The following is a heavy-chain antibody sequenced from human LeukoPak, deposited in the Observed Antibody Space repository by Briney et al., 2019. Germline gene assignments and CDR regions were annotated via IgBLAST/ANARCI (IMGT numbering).Heavy chain of an antibody. V-gene: IGHV3-30*04. CDR3: ARGRAGIAAAGFDY. CDR2: ISFDGANK. J-gene: IGHJ4*02. D-gene: IGHD6-13*01. Sequence: QPGGSVSLSCATSGFTFSMSSMHWVRLAPGKGLEWLAGISFDGANKFSGDSVKGRFSISRDNSKNTLYLQMNSLGLDDTAVYFCARGRAGIAAAGFDYWGQGTLVTVSS. CDR1: GFTFSMSS.